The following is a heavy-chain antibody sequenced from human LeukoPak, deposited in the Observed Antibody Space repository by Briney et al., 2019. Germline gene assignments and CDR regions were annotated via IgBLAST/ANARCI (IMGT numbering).Heavy chain of an antibody. CDR1: GFSFSGYW. D-gene: IGHD2-2*01. Sequence: GGSLRLSCAASGFSFSGYWLHWVRQAPGKGLVWVSRIDSDGSITTYADSVKGRFTISRDNAKNTMYLQMNSLRAEDTAVYYCARDRVYCGSTSCNAYYFDYWGQGTLVTVSS. V-gene: IGHV3-74*01. CDR2: IDSDGSIT. J-gene: IGHJ4*02. CDR3: ARDRVYCGSTSCNAYYFDY.